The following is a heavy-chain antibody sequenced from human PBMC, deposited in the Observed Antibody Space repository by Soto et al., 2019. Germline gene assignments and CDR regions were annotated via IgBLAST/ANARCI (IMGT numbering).Heavy chain of an antibody. CDR3: ASSILGYCSSTSCYRWFDP. D-gene: IGHD2-2*01. J-gene: IGHJ5*02. V-gene: IGHV1-69*13. CDR1: GGTFSSYA. Sequence: ASVKVSCKASGGTFSSYAISWVRQAPGQGLEWMGGIIPIFGTANYAQKFQGRVTITADESTSTAYMELSSLRSEDTAVYYCASSILGYCSSTSCYRWFDPRGQGTLVTVSS. CDR2: IIPIFGTA.